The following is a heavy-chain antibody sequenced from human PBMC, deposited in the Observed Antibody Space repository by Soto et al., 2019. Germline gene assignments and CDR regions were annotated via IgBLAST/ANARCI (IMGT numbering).Heavy chain of an antibody. J-gene: IGHJ4*02. CDR1: GFTFSNYG. CDR3: AEGNISAHQVLDN. V-gene: IGHV3-30*18. Sequence: QVQMVESGGGVVQPGRSLRLSCAASGFTFSNYGMHWVRQAPGKGLEWVTTISYDGNDKYYADSVKGRFTISRDNSKNTLDLQMNGLLTDDTAVYYCAEGNISAHQVLDNWGQGTLVTVSS. CDR2: ISYDGNDK. D-gene: IGHD3-9*01.